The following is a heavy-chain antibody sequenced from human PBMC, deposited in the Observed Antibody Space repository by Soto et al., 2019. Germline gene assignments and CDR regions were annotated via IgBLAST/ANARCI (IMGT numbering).Heavy chain of an antibody. V-gene: IGHV5-51*01. D-gene: IGHD3-3*01. Sequence: GESLKISXKGSGYSFTSYWIGWVRQMPGKGLEWMGIIYPGDSDTRYSPSFQGQVTISADKSISTAYLQWSSLKASDTAMYYCARLVRSAYDFWNEYLSDYWGQGTLVTVSS. J-gene: IGHJ4*02. CDR3: ARLVRSAYDFWNEYLSDY. CDR2: IYPGDSDT. CDR1: GYSFTSYW.